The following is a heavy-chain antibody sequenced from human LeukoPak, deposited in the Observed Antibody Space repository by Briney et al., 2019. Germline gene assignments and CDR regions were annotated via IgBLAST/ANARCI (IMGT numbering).Heavy chain of an antibody. J-gene: IGHJ5*02. CDR2: INHSGST. Sequence: KPSETLSLTCAVYGGSFSGYYWSWIRQPPGKGLEWIGEINHSGSTNYNPSLKSRVTISVDTSKNQFSLKLSSVTAADTAVYYCARGVVAATPKGDWFDPWGQGTLVTVSS. V-gene: IGHV4-34*01. CDR1: GGSFSGYY. CDR3: ARGVVAATPKGDWFDP. D-gene: IGHD2-15*01.